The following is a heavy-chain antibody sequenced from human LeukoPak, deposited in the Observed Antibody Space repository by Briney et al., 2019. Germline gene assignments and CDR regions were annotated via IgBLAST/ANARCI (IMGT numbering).Heavy chain of an antibody. CDR3: AGVLRYFDPFDY. D-gene: IGHD3-9*01. J-gene: IGHJ4*02. CDR1: GFNFDDYA. V-gene: IGHV3-9*01. Sequence: GGSLRLSCAASGFNFDDYAMHWVRQAPGKGLEWVSGISWNSGSTGYADSVKGRFTISRDNAKNSLYLQMNSLRAEDTAVYYCAGVLRYFDPFDYWGQGTLVTVSS. CDR2: ISWNSGST.